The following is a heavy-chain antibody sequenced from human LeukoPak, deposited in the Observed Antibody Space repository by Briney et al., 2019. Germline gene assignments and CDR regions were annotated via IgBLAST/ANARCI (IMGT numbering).Heavy chain of an antibody. D-gene: IGHD3-22*01. CDR1: GFTFSSYA. CDR2: IKQDGSEK. V-gene: IGHV3-7*01. Sequence: PGGSLRLSCAASGFTFSSYAMSWVRQAPGKGLEWVANIKQDGSEKYYVDSVKGRFTISRDNAKNSLYLQMNSLRAEDTAVYYCARALTYYYDSSGGKNWFDPWGQGTLVTVSS. J-gene: IGHJ5*02. CDR3: ARALTYYYDSSGGKNWFDP.